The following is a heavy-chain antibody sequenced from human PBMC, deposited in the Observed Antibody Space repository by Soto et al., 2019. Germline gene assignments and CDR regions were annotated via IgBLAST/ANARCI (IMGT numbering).Heavy chain of an antibody. V-gene: IGHV3-48*02. D-gene: IGHD3-3*01. CDR2: ISSSSSTI. CDR1: GFTFSSYS. CDR3: ERDTQADFWSGYYRDY. Sequence: EVQLVESGGGLVQPGGSLRLSCAASGFTFSSYSMNWVRQAPGKGLEWVSYISSSSSTIYYADSVKGRFTISRDNAKNSLYLQMNSLRDEDTAVYYCERDTQADFWSGYYRDYWGQGTLVTVSS. J-gene: IGHJ4*02.